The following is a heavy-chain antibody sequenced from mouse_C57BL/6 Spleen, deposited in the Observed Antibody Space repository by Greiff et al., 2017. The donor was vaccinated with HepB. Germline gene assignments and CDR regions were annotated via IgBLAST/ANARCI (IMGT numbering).Heavy chain of an antibody. J-gene: IGHJ2*01. Sequence: EVQVVESEGGLVQPGSSMKLSCTASGFTFSDYYMAWVRQVPEKGLEWVANINYDGSSTYYLDSLKSRFIISRDNAKNILYLQMSSLKSEDTATYYCAREGHYSNPFDYWGQGTTLTVSS. V-gene: IGHV5-16*01. CDR3: AREGHYSNPFDY. CDR2: INYDGSST. CDR1: GFTFSDYY. D-gene: IGHD2-5*01.